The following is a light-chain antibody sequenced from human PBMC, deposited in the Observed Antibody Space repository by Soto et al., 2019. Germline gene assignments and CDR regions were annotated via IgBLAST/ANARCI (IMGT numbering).Light chain of an antibody. J-gene: IGKJ1*01. Sequence: GVTQSPGALSLPHGERATLSCRASQSVSSDLAWYQQKPGQAPRLLIYDASNRATGIPARFSGSGSGTDFTLTISSLEPEDFAVYHCQQRSIWPETFGQRAIVDI. CDR3: QQRSIWPET. CDR1: QSVSSD. CDR2: DAS. V-gene: IGKV3-11*01.